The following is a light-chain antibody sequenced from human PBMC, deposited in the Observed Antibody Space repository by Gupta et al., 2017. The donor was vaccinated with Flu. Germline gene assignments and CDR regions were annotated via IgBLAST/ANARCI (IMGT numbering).Light chain of an antibody. CDR1: SSDVGGYSY. CDR2: DVS. Sequence: HSALTQHPTASGSLGQSVPISCTGTSSDVGGYSYVSWYQQHPGKAPKLIIYDVSKRPSGVPIRFSGSRSGNTASLTVSGLQAEDEADYYCNSYAGTNNLIFGGGTKLTVL. V-gene: IGLV2-8*01. J-gene: IGLJ2*01. CDR3: NSYAGTNNLI.